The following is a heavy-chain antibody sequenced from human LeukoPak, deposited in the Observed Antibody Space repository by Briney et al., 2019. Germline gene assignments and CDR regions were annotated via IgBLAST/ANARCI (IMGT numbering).Heavy chain of an antibody. V-gene: IGHV4-34*01. CDR2: INHSGSA. CDR3: ATGKYDSSDYSGGWYYFDY. D-gene: IGHD3-22*01. Sequence: SETLSLTCAVFGGSFSGYYWTWIRQSPGKGLGWIGQINHSGSANYNRSLKSRVTITTESSKNQFSLELSSVTAADSAMYYCATGKYDSSDYSGGWYYFDYWGQGTLVTVSS. J-gene: IGHJ4*02. CDR1: GGSFSGYY.